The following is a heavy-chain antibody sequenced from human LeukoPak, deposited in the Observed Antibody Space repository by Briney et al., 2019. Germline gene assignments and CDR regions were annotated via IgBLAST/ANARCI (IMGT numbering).Heavy chain of an antibody. CDR1: GGSISRSSYY. D-gene: IGHD3-9*01. J-gene: IGHJ4*02. CDR3: SSSPGRILTDDY. CDR2: MYYGGST. Sequence: ASETLSLTCSVSGGSISRSSYYWGWIRQPPGKGLEWIGSMYYGGSTYYNPSLKSRVTISVDTSRNQFSLKLSSVTAADTAVYYRSSSPGRILTDDYWGQGTLVIVSS. V-gene: IGHV4-39*01.